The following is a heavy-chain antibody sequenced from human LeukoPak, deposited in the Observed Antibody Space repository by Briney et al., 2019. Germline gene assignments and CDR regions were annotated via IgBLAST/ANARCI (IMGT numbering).Heavy chain of an antibody. CDR2: ISYDGSNK. CDR3: AKDQNYYDSSGYSYYFDY. J-gene: IGHJ4*02. Sequence: PGGSLRLSCAASGFTFSSYGMHGVRQAPGKGLEWVAVISYDGSNKYYADSVKGRFTISRDNSKNTLYLQMNSLRAEDTAVYYCAKDQNYYDSSGYSYYFDYWGQGTLVTVSS. V-gene: IGHV3-30*18. CDR1: GFTFSSYG. D-gene: IGHD3-22*01.